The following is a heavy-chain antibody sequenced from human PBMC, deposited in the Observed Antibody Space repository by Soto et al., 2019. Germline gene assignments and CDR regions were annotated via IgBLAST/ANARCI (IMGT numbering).Heavy chain of an antibody. J-gene: IGHJ4*02. D-gene: IGHD6-13*01. CDR3: ARYIAASGTYYFDY. Sequence: FLTLAVSGGSISRSFWGGLVRPPPGKGLEWIGEIYHSGSANYNPSLKSRVTISVDNSKNQFSLKLSSVTAADTAVYYCARYIAASGTYYFDYWGQGTLVTVSS. CDR1: GGSISRSFW. CDR2: IYHSGSA. V-gene: IGHV4-4*02.